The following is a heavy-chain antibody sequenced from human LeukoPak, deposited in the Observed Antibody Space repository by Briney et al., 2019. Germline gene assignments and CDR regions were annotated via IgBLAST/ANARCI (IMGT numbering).Heavy chain of an antibody. CDR2: IIPIFGTA. J-gene: IGHJ4*02. CDR3: ARIAAAAIFDY. Sequence: SVKVSCKASGGTFSSYTISWVRQAPGQGLEWMGGIIPIFGTANYAQKFQGRVTITADKSTSTAYMELSSLRSEDTAVYYCARIAAAAIFDYWGQGTLVTVSS. CDR1: GGTFSSYT. V-gene: IGHV1-69*06. D-gene: IGHD6-13*01.